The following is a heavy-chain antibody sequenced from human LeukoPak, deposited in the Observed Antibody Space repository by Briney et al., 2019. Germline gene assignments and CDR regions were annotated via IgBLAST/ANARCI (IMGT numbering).Heavy chain of an antibody. J-gene: IGHJ3*02. V-gene: IGHV3-23*01. CDR2: ISGSGGST. D-gene: IGHD2-8*01. Sequence: GSLRLSCAASGFTFSSYGMSWVRQAPGKGLEWVSAISGSGGSTYYADSVKGRFTISRDNSKNTLYLQMNSLRVEDKAVYYCARDYPTKDAFDIWGQGTMVTVSS. CDR3: ARDYPTKDAFDI. CDR1: GFTFSSYG.